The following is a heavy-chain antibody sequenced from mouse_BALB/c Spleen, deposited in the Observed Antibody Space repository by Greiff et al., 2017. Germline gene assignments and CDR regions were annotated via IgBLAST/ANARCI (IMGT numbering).Heavy chain of an antibody. CDR3: ARESPFYDGNCLY. D-gene: IGHD2-3*01. J-gene: IGHJ2*01. CDR1: GFSLTSYG. V-gene: IGHV2-9*02. CDR2: IGAGGST. Sequence: VQLVESGPGLVAPSQSLSITCTVSGFSLTSYGVHWVRQPPGKGLEWLGVIGAGGSTNYNSALMSRLSISKDNSKSQVFLKMNSLQTDDTAMYYCARESPFYDGNCLYWGQGTTLTVSS.